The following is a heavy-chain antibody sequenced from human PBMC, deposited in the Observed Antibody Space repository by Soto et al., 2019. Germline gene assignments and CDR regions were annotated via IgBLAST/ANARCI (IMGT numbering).Heavy chain of an antibody. D-gene: IGHD3-16*01. J-gene: IGHJ6*02. CDR1: GGSISSGYY. CDR3: ARDAPVELRAPNSMDV. V-gene: IGHV4-31*03. Sequence: SETLSLTCTVSGGSISSGYYWSWIRRYPGKGLEWIGYIYYSGNTYYNPSLKSRVSISLDTSKSQFSLKLDSVTAADTAVYYCARDAPVELRAPNSMDVWGQGTTVTVSS. CDR2: IYYSGNT.